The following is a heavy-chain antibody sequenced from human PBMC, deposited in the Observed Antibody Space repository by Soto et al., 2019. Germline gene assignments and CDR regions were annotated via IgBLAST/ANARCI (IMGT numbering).Heavy chain of an antibody. CDR3: ARGIAMKKVVHRDASDKYYFDS. J-gene: IGHJ4*02. Sequence: KTSETLSLTCAVYGGSFSGYYWTWIRQPPGKGLEWIGEINHSGSTNYNPSLKSRVTISVDTSKNQFSLNLNSVTAADTAVYYCARGIAMKKVVHRDASDKYYFDSWGRGTLVTVSS. CDR2: INHSGST. V-gene: IGHV4-34*01. CDR1: GGSFSGYY. D-gene: IGHD2-15*01.